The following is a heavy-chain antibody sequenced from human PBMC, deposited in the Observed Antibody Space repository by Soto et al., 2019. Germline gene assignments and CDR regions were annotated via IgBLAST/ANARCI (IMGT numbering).Heavy chain of an antibody. Sequence: EVQLVESGGGLVQPGGSLKLSCAASGFTFSGSAMHWVRQASGKGLERVGRIRSKANSYATAYAASVKGRFTISRDDSKNTAYLQMNSLKTEDTAVYYCRVYDNSGPTLGDYWGQGTLVTVSS. V-gene: IGHV3-73*02. CDR3: RVYDNSGPTLGDY. J-gene: IGHJ4*02. CDR2: IRSKANSYAT. D-gene: IGHD3-22*01. CDR1: GFTFSGSA.